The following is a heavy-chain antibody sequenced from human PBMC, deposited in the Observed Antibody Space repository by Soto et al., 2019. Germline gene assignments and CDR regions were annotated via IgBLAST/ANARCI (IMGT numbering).Heavy chain of an antibody. Sequence: EVQLVESGGGLVQPGGSLRLSCAASGFSLSNHWMTWVRRAPGKRPEWVANIKQDGSATYYMDSVRGRFTISRDNANNSLFLQMNSLRAEDTALYYCARSTTALDYWGQGALVTVSS. D-gene: IGHD4-17*01. J-gene: IGHJ4*02. CDR1: GFSLSNHW. CDR2: IKQDGSAT. V-gene: IGHV3-7*03. CDR3: ARSTTALDY.